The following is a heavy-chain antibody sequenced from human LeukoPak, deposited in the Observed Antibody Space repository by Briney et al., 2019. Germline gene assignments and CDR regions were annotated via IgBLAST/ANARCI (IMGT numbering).Heavy chain of an antibody. CDR1: GYTLTELS. CDR2: FDPEDGET. J-gene: IGHJ5*02. D-gene: IGHD2-2*01. CDR3: ATPIYCSSTSCYWGAFDP. V-gene: IGHV1-24*01. Sequence: ASVKVSCKVSGYTLTELSMHWVRQAPGKGLEWMGGFDPEDGETIYAQKFQGRVTMTEDTSTDTAYMELSSLRSEDTAVYYCATPIYCSSTSCYWGAFDPWGQGTLVTVSS.